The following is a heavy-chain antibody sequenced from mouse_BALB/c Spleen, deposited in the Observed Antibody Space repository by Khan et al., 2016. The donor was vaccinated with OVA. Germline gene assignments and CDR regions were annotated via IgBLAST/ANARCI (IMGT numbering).Heavy chain of an antibody. J-gene: IGHJ4*01. D-gene: IGHD1-1*01. Sequence: DLVKPGASVKLSCKASGYTFTSYWINWIKQRPGQGLEWIGRIAPGSGSTDYNEMFKGKATLTVDTSSSTVYIQLSSLSSEDSAVYFGARENYYGSSCYATDYWGQGTSVTVSS. CDR1: GYTFTSYW. CDR3: ARENYYGSSCYATDY. V-gene: IGHV1S41*01. CDR2: IAPGSGST.